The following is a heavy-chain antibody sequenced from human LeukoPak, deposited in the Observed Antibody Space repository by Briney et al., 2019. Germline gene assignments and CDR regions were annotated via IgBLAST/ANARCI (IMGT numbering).Heavy chain of an antibody. D-gene: IGHD3-10*01. Sequence: GASVKVSCKASGYTFTDYYMHWVRQAPGQGLEWMGWINPNSGGTNYAQKLQGGVTMTRDTSINTAYMELSRLKSDDTAVYYCARVGGSGSIEYWGQGTLVTVPS. V-gene: IGHV1-2*02. CDR3: ARVGGSGSIEY. CDR1: GYTFTDYY. CDR2: INPNSGGT. J-gene: IGHJ4*02.